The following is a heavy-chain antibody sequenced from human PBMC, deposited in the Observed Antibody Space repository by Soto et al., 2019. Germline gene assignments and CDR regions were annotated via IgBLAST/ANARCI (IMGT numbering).Heavy chain of an antibody. V-gene: IGHV1-3*01. D-gene: IGHD3-10*01. Sequence: ASVKVSCKASGYTFTSYAMHWVRQAPGQRLEWMGWINAGNGNTKYSQKFQGRVTITRDTSASTAYMELNSLRVEDTAVYYCAREFVGAYGGHYYHGIDVWGQGTTVTVSS. CDR1: GYTFTSYA. CDR3: AREFVGAYGGHYYHGIDV. J-gene: IGHJ6*02. CDR2: INAGNGNT.